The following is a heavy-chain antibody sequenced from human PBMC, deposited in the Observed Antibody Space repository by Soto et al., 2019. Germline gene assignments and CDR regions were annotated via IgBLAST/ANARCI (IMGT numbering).Heavy chain of an antibody. Sequence: PGESLKISCKGSGYTFTNYWISWVRQMPGKGLEWMGRIDPSNSHINHSPSFQGHVTISVDKSISTAYLQWSKLKASDTAIYYCERLYDSNGSDYWGQGTLVTVSS. V-gene: IGHV5-10-1*01. D-gene: IGHD3-22*01. CDR3: ERLYDSNGSDY. CDR1: GYTFTNYW. CDR2: IDPSNSHI. J-gene: IGHJ4*02.